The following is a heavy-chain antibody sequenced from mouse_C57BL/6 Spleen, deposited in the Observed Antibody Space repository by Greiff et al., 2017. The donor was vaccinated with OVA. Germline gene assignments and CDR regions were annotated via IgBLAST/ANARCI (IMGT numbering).Heavy chain of an antibody. J-gene: IGHJ1*03. CDR1: GYAFSSYW. CDR3: ERREIGGYFDV. Sequence: VQLQQSGAELVKPGASVKISCKASGYAFSSYWMNWVKQRPGKGLEWIGQIYPGDGDTNYNGKFKGKATLTADKSSSTAYMQLSSLTSEDSAVYFCERREIGGYFDVWGTGTTVTVSS. V-gene: IGHV1-80*01. CDR2: IYPGDGDT.